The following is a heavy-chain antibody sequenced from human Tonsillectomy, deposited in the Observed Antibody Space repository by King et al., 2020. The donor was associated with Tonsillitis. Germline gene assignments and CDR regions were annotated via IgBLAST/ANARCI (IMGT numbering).Heavy chain of an antibody. D-gene: IGHD4-11*01. CDR2: IYYKGNT. CDR1: GGSISSYY. J-gene: IGHJ4*02. CDR3: ARDLNYVFDY. V-gene: IGHV4-59*01. Sequence: QLQESGPGLVKPSETLSLTCTVSGGSISSYYWSWIRQPPGKGLEWIGYIYYKGNTNYNPSLKSRVTISVDTSKNQFSLKLSSVTAADTAVYYCARDLNYVFDYWGQGTLVTVSS.